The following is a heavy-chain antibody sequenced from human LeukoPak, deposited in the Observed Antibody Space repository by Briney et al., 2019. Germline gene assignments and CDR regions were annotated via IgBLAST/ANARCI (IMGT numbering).Heavy chain of an antibody. CDR3: AKTPRPHKGRWLVPRWFDP. Sequence: GGSLRLSCAASGFTFSSYAMSWVRQAPGKGLEWVSAISGSGGSTYYADSVKGRFTISRDNSKNTLYLQMNSLRAEDTAVYYCAKTPRPHKGRWLVPRWFDPWGQGTLVTVSS. CDR1: GFTFSSYA. V-gene: IGHV3-23*01. CDR2: ISGSGGST. J-gene: IGHJ5*02. D-gene: IGHD6-19*01.